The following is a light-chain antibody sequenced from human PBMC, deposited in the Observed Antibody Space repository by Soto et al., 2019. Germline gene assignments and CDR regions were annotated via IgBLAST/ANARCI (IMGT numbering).Light chain of an antibody. V-gene: IGKV1-5*03. CDR1: QNIDAW. Sequence: IQMTQSPSTLSASVGDRVTITCRASQNIDAWLAWYQQKPGKAPKVLIYKASSLESGVPSRFSGSGSGTEFTLTISSLQPDDFATYYCQHYNSYSEAFGQGTKVDIK. CDR3: QHYNSYSEA. CDR2: KAS. J-gene: IGKJ1*01.